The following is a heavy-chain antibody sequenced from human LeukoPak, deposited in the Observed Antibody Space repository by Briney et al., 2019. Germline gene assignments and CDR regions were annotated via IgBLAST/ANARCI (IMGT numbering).Heavy chain of an antibody. Sequence: GGSLRLSCAASGFTFTSYTMNWVRQAPGKGLEWVSSINPTSGYIYYSDSVKGRFTISRDNAKKSFYLQMNSLRAEDTAVYYCARFVEAHTYYFDYWGQGTLVTVSS. CDR1: GFTFTSYT. CDR2: INPTSGYI. D-gene: IGHD3-10*01. J-gene: IGHJ4*02. CDR3: ARFVEAHTYYFDY. V-gene: IGHV3-21*01.